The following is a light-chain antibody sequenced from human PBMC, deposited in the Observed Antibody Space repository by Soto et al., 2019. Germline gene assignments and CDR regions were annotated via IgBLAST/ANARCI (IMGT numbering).Light chain of an antibody. CDR2: EVS. J-gene: IGLJ1*01. CDR1: SSDVGGYNY. V-gene: IGLV2-8*01. Sequence: QSVLTQPPSASGSPGQSVTISCTGTSSDVGGYNYVSWYQQHPGKAPKLMIYEVSKRPSGVPDRFSGSKSSNTASLTVSGLQAEDEADYYCSSYAGSNNFVFGTGTKGTVL. CDR3: SSYAGSNNFV.